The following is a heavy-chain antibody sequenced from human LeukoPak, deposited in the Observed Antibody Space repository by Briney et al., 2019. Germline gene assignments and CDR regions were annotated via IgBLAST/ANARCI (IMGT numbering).Heavy chain of an antibody. D-gene: IGHD6-19*01. J-gene: IGHJ4*02. CDR2: IIPIFGTA. CDR3: AREGWSARPFDY. Sequence: SVKVSCKASGGTFSSYAISWVRQAPGQGLEWMGGIIPIFGTANYAQKFQGRVTITTDESTSTAYMELSSLRSEDTAVYYCAREGWSARPFDYWGQGTLVTVSS. V-gene: IGHV1-69*05. CDR1: GGTFSSYA.